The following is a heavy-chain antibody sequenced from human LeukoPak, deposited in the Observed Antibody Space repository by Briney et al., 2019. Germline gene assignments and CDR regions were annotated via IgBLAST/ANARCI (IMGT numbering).Heavy chain of an antibody. CDR2: ISWDGGST. CDR1: GFTFDDYT. CDR3: ARRRDSGSLQHFDY. D-gene: IGHD1-26*01. J-gene: IGHJ4*02. V-gene: IGHV3-43*01. Sequence: GGSLRLSCAASGFTFDDYTMHWVRQAPGKGLEWVSLISWDGGSTYYADSVKGRFTISRDNAKNSLYLQMNRLRAEDTAVYYCARRRDSGSLQHFDYWGQGTLVTVSS.